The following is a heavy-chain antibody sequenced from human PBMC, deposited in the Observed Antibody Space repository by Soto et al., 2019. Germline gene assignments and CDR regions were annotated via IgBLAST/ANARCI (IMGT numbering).Heavy chain of an antibody. CDR1: GGSISSSSYF. D-gene: IGHD3-10*01. V-gene: IGHV4-39*01. J-gene: IGHJ4*02. CDR3: VRARASYFESFDY. CDR2: IYYIGNT. Sequence: SETLSLTCTASGGSISSSSYFWGWIRLPPGEGLEGIGNIYYIGNTYYNPSLKSRVTISVDTSKTQFSLRLSSVTAADTAVYYRVRARASYFESFDYWGQGTLVTVS.